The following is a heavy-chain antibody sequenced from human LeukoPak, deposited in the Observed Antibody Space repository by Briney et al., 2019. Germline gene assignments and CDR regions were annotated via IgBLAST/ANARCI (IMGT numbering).Heavy chain of an antibody. D-gene: IGHD6-13*01. V-gene: IGHV1-18*01. Sequence: ASVKVSCKASGYTFTSYGINWVRQAPGQGLEWMGWVSPYNGKTIYGQNVQGRVTMTTDTSTSTAYMELRSLRSDDTAVYYCARGGQGSSSWYNYWGQGTLVTVSS. CDR3: ARGGQGSSSWYNY. J-gene: IGHJ4*02. CDR2: VSPYNGKT. CDR1: GYTFTSYG.